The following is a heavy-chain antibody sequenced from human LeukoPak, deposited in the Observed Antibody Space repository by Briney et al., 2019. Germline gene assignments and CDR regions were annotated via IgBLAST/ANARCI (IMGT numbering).Heavy chain of an antibody. CDR2: INHSGST. V-gene: IGHV4-34*01. J-gene: IGHJ4*02. Sequence: SETLSLACAVYGGSFSGYYWSWIRQPPGKGLEWIGEINHSGSTNYNPSLKSRVTISVDTSKKQFSLKLSPVTAADTAVYYCARGRWYYYGSGSYSPFDYWGQGTLVTVSS. CDR1: GGSFSGYY. CDR3: ARGRWYYYGSGSYSPFDY. D-gene: IGHD3-10*01.